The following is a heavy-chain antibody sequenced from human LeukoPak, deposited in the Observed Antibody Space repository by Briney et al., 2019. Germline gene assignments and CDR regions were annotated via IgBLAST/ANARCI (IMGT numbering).Heavy chain of an antibody. J-gene: IGHJ6*03. CDR2: IYSSGST. D-gene: IGHD1-1*01. CDR1: GDSISGYY. CDR3: ARVGGTATTGYYYMDV. Sequence: PSETLSLTCNVSGDSISGYYWSWIRRPAGKGLECIGRIYSSGSTNYNPSLKSRLTMSVDTSKNQFSLKLSSVTAADTAVYYCARVGGTATTGYYYMDVWGKGTTVTVSS. V-gene: IGHV4-4*07.